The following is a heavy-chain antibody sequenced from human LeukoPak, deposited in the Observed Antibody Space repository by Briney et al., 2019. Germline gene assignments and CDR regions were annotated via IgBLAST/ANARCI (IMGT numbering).Heavy chain of an antibody. Sequence: AGSLRLSCAASGFTFSGYDMHWVRQATGKGLEWASAIGTAGDTYYPGSVKGRFTISRENAKNSLYLQMNSLRAGDTAVYYCARGYYGSGSYDPGIIFDIWGQGTMVTVSS. V-gene: IGHV3-13*01. J-gene: IGHJ3*02. CDR1: GFTFSGYD. D-gene: IGHD3-10*01. CDR3: ARGYYGSGSYDPGIIFDI. CDR2: IGTAGDT.